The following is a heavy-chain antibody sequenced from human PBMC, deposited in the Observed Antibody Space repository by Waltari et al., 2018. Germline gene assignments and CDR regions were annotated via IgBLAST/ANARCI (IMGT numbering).Heavy chain of an antibody. Sequence: QVQLQESGPGLVKPSETLSLTCTVSGGSISSYYWSWIRQPPGKGLEWIGYIYYSGSTNDNPSLKSRVTISVDTSKNQFSLKLSSVTAADTAVYYCARGGRNIVATNDYYMDVWGKGTTVTVSS. D-gene: IGHD5-12*01. CDR2: IYYSGST. J-gene: IGHJ6*03. CDR3: ARGGRNIVATNDYYMDV. CDR1: GGSISSYY. V-gene: IGHV4-59*01.